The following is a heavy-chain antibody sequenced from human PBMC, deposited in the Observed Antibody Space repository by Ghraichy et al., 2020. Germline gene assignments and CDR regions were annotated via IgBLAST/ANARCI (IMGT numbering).Heavy chain of an antibody. J-gene: IGHJ6*02. CDR1: GGSISSSSYY. Sequence: SETLSLTCTVSGGSISSSSYYWGWIRQPPGKGLEWIGSIYYSGSTYYNPSLKSRVTISVDTSKNQFSLKLSSVTAADTAVYYCARRTYLWSLSAYYYYGMDVWGQGTTVTVSS. CDR3: ARRTYLWSLSAYYYYGMDV. V-gene: IGHV4-39*01. D-gene: IGHD2-8*01. CDR2: IYYSGST.